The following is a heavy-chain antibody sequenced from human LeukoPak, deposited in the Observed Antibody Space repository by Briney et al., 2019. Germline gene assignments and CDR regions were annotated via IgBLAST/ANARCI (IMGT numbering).Heavy chain of an antibody. D-gene: IGHD1-26*01. CDR3: ARDHGYSGTYSWFDP. V-gene: IGHV4-30-4*08. CDR1: GYSISSGYY. J-gene: IGHJ5*02. CDR2: IYYSGST. Sequence: KPSETLSLTCTVSGYSISSGYYWSWIRQPPGKGLEWIGYIYYSGSTYYNPSLKSRVTISVDTSKNQFSLKLSSVTAADTAVYYCARDHGYSGTYSWFDPWGQGTLVTVSS.